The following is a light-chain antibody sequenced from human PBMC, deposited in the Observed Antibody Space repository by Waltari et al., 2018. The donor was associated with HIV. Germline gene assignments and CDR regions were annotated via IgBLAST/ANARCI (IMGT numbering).Light chain of an antibody. V-gene: IGLV2-14*01. CDR3: CSYASSTTLDV. Sequence: QSALTQPASVSGSPGQSITISCTGTSSDVGGYNYVSWYQQHPGKAPKLLIYEVSNRPSGISNRFSGSKSGNTASLTICGLQAEDEADYYCCSYASSTTLDVFGGGTKLTVL. J-gene: IGLJ2*01. CDR1: SSDVGGYNY. CDR2: EVS.